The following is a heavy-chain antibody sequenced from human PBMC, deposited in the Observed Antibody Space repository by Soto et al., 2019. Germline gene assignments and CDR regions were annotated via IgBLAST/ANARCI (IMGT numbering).Heavy chain of an antibody. V-gene: IGHV1-69*13. Sequence: GASVKVSCKASGGTFSSYAISWLRQAPGQGLEWMGGIIPIFGTANYAQKFQGRVTITADESTSTAYMELSSLRSEDTAVYYCARGVVVVVAATRGDYYYYYGMDVWGQGTTVTVSS. CDR2: IIPIFGTA. CDR3: ARGVVVVVAATRGDYYYYYGMDV. J-gene: IGHJ6*02. CDR1: GGTFSSYA. D-gene: IGHD2-15*01.